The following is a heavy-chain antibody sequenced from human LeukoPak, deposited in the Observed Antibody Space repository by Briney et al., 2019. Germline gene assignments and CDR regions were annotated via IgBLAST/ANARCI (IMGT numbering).Heavy chain of an antibody. Sequence: PSETLSLTCSVSDDSISTSDYYWGWIRQPPGKGLEWIGSIYYRGSTYYNSSLKSRATISVDTSKSQFSLKLSSVTAADTAVYYCARDLRIQGYRGWPDYWGQGTLVTVSS. CDR2: IYYRGST. D-gene: IGHD5-12*01. J-gene: IGHJ4*02. CDR1: DDSISTSDYY. CDR3: ARDLRIQGYRGWPDY. V-gene: IGHV4-39*07.